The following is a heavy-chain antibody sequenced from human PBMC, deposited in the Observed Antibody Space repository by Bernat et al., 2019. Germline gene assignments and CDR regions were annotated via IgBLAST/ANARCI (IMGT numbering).Heavy chain of an antibody. CDR1: GFTFSSYW. CDR2: IKHDGSDK. V-gene: IGHV3-7*01. CDR3: ARAPFTYYFDY. Sequence: EVQLVESGGGLVQPGGSLRLSCAASGFTFSSYWMTWVRQAPGKGLEWVANIKHDGSDKYYADSVKGRFTISRDNAKNSLYLQMNSLRAEDTAVYYCARAPFTYYFDYWGQGTLVTVSS. D-gene: IGHD3-3*02. J-gene: IGHJ4*02.